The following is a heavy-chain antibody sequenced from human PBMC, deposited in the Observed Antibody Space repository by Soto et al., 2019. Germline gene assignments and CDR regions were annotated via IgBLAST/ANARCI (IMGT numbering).Heavy chain of an antibody. CDR3: LRRDHHYYYMHF. V-gene: IGHV4-61*01. CDR2: ISHSGST. Sequence: ETLSLTCAVSGDSVSSYSLSPYSWSWIRQPPGKGLEWIGHISHSGSTTYKSSLKSRVTMSVDTSRNQFSLRLTSVTVAYTAVYFFLRRDHHYYYMHFSGTGTTVT. CDR1: GDSVSSYSLSPYS. J-gene: IGHJ6*03.